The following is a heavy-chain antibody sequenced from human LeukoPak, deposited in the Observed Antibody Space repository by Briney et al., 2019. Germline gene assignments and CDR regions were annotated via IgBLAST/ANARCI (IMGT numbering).Heavy chain of an antibody. CDR2: INSDGSST. Sequence: GGSLRLSCAASGFTFSSYWMHWVRQAPGKGLVWVSRINSDGSSTSYADSVKGRFTISRDNAKNSLYLQMNSLRAEDTAVYYCARGKYGDQYYFDYWGQGTLVTVSS. V-gene: IGHV3-74*01. CDR1: GFTFSSYW. J-gene: IGHJ4*02. CDR3: ARGKYGDQYYFDY. D-gene: IGHD4-17*01.